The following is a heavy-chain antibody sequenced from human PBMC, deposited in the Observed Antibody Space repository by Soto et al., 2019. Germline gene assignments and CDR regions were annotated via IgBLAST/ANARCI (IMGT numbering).Heavy chain of an antibody. CDR1: GFTFRSYS. Sequence: GGSLRLSCAASGFTFRSYSMNWVRQTPGEGLEWVSSISTSRTYIYYADSVKGRFTISRDNAKNSLYLQMNSLRAEDTAVYYCAREDPPSLNWGQGTLVTVSS. CDR3: AREDPPSLN. J-gene: IGHJ4*02. CDR2: ISTSRTYI. V-gene: IGHV3-21*01. D-gene: IGHD2-2*01.